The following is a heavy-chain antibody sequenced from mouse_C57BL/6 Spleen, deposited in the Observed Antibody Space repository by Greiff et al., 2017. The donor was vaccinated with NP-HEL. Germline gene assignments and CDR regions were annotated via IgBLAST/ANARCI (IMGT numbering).Heavy chain of an antibody. CDR3: AREDIYYGYDDGVAY. V-gene: IGHV1-55*01. J-gene: IGHJ3*01. D-gene: IGHD2-2*01. CDR1: GYTFTSYW. CDR2: IYPGSGST. Sequence: QLQLQQPGAELVKPGASVKMSCKASGYTFTSYWITWVKQRPGQGLEWIGDIYPGSGSTNYNEKFKSKATLTVDTSSSTAYMQLSSLTSEDSAVYYCAREDIYYGYDDGVAYWGQGTLVTVSA.